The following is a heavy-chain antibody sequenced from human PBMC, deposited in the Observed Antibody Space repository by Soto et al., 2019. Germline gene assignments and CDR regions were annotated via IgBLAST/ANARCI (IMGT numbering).Heavy chain of an antibody. CDR2: ISGSGGST. J-gene: IGHJ4*02. CDR1: GFTFSSYA. CDR3: AKDFHGSGGY. D-gene: IGHD3-10*01. Sequence: EVQLLESGGGLVQPGGSLRLSCAASGFTFSSYAMSWVRQAPGKGLEWVSAISGSGGSTYYADYLKGRFTISRDNSKNSLYLQMNSLRAEDTAVYYCAKDFHGSGGYWGQGTLVTVSS. V-gene: IGHV3-23*01.